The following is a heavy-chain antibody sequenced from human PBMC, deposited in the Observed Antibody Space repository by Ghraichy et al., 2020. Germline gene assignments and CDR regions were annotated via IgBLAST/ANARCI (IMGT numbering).Heavy chain of an antibody. CDR2: FDPEDGET. CDR1: GYTLTELS. V-gene: IGHV1-24*01. CDR3: ATAPRPYSSSSVKGYYYYYMDV. J-gene: IGHJ6*03. D-gene: IGHD6-6*01. Sequence: ASVKVSCKVSGYTLTELSMHWVRQAPGKGLEWMGGFDPEDGETIYAQKFQGRVTMTEDTSTDTAYMELSSLRSEDTAVYYCATAPRPYSSSSVKGYYYYYMDVWGKGTTVTVSS.